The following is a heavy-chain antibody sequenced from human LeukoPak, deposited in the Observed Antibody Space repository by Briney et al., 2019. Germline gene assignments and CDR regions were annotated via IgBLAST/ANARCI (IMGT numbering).Heavy chain of an antibody. CDR2: IYYSGST. Sequence: SETLSLTCTVSGGSISSYYWSWIRQPPGKGLEWIGYIYYSGSTNYNPSLKSRVTISVDTSKNQFSLKLSSVTAADTAVYYCARTVVVPAAIPDYYMDVWGKGTTVTISS. V-gene: IGHV4-59*01. CDR3: ARTVVVPAAIPDYYMDV. CDR1: GGSISSYY. D-gene: IGHD2-2*01. J-gene: IGHJ6*03.